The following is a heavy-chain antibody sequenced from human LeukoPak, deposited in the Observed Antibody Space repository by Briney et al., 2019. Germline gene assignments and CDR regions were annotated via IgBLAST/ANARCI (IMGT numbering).Heavy chain of an antibody. J-gene: IGHJ4*02. CDR3: ARGSSFYGSGSRERYFDY. CDR2: ISGSGVGT. Sequence: PAGGSLRLSCAASGFTFSSYAMSWVHQAPGKGLEWVSAISGSGVGTYYADSVKGRFTISRDNSKNTLYLQMNSLRAEDTAVYYCARGSSFYGSGSRERYFDYWGQGTLVTVSS. CDR1: GFTFSSYA. V-gene: IGHV3-23*01. D-gene: IGHD3-10*01.